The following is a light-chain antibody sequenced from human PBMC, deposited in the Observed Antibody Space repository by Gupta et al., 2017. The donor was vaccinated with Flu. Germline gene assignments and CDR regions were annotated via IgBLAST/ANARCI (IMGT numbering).Light chain of an antibody. CDR3: QQYNNWPCT. CDR1: QSVRSF. V-gene: IGKV3-15*01. Sequence: PATLSVSPGERATLFCRASQSVRSFLAWYQQKPGQAPRLLISDASTRATGIPARFSAGGSGTEFTLTISNLQSEDYAVYCCQQYNNWPCTFGQGTKVEIK. J-gene: IGKJ1*01. CDR2: DAS.